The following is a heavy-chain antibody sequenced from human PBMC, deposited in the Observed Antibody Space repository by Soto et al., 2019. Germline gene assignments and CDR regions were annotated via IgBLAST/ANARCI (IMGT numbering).Heavy chain of an antibody. CDR1: GFTFSSYG. CDR2: IGYDGSDK. D-gene: IGHD3-3*01. Sequence: QVQLVESGGGVVQPGRSLRLSCAASGFTFSSYGMHWVRQAPGKGLEWVAVIGYDGSDKYYADSVKGRFTISRDNSKNTLYLQMNSLRAEDTAVYYCARDFFDALDYWGQGTLVTVSS. J-gene: IGHJ4*02. V-gene: IGHV3-33*01. CDR3: ARDFFDALDY.